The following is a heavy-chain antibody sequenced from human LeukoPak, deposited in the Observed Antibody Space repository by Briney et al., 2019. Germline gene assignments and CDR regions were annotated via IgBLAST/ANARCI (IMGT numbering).Heavy chain of an antibody. J-gene: IGHJ3*02. CDR3: AKLSVLPSLSPLGFGI. D-gene: IGHD2/OR15-2a*01. Sequence: SETLSLTCTVSGGSISSFYWSWIRQPAGKGLECIGRFYTTGSTNYNPSLKSRVSMSVDTSKNQFSLNLTSVTAADTAVYYCAKLSVLPSLSPLGFGIWGQGILVTVSS. CDR1: GGSISSFY. V-gene: IGHV4-4*07. CDR2: FYTTGST.